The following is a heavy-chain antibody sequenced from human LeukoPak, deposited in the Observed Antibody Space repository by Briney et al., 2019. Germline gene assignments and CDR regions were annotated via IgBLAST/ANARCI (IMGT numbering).Heavy chain of an antibody. D-gene: IGHD1-26*01. CDR1: GFTFSSYS. CDR2: ISSSSSYI. Sequence: GGSLRLSWAASGFTFSSYSMNWVRQAPGKGLEWVSSISSSSSYIYYADSVKGRFTISRDNAKNSLYLQMNSLRAEDTAVYYCARDLTVGATVRYFDYWGQGTLVTVSS. CDR3: ARDLTVGATVRYFDY. J-gene: IGHJ4*02. V-gene: IGHV3-21*01.